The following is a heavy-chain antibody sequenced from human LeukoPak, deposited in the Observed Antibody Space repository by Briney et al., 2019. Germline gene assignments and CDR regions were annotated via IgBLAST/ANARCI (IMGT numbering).Heavy chain of an antibody. D-gene: IGHD6-13*01. J-gene: IGHJ4*02. V-gene: IGHV4-4*02. CDR1: GGSISSSSW. CDR3: ARVGIAANPTAYFDY. Sequence: SGTLSLTCTISGGSISSSSWWSWVRQPPGKGLEWIGEVFHDGSPNYNPSFRGRVTILVDKSKNQFSLNLGSLTAADTAMYYCARVGIAANPTAYFDYWGQGTLVTVSS. CDR2: VFHDGSP.